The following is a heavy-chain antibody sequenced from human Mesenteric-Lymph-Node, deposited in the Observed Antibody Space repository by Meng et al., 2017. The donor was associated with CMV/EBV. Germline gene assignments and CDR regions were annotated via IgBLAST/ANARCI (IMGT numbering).Heavy chain of an antibody. CDR1: GGTFSSYA. CDR3: ARGFPDYDFWSGFGWFDP. Sequence: SVKVSCKASGGTFSSYAISWVRQAPGQGLEWMGGIIPILGKANYAQKFQGRVTITADKSTSTAYMELSSLRSEDTAVYYCARGFPDYDFWSGFGWFDPWGQGTLVTVSS. CDR2: IIPILGKA. D-gene: IGHD3-3*01. J-gene: IGHJ5*02. V-gene: IGHV1-69*10.